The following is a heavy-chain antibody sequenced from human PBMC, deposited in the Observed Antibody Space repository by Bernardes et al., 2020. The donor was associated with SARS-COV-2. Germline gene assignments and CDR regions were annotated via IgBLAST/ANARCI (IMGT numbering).Heavy chain of an antibody. V-gene: IGHV3-74*01. Sequence: GGSLRLSCAASGFTFTNYWMHWVRQAPGKGLVWVSRVNIDGSTRNYADSVKGRFTISRDNAENTLYLQMNSLRVDDTAVYYCHRSGGSSPAFDILSQGTMVTVSS. CDR1: GFTFTNYW. CDR2: VNIDGSTR. CDR3: HRSGGSSPAFDI. J-gene: IGHJ3*02. D-gene: IGHD2-15*01.